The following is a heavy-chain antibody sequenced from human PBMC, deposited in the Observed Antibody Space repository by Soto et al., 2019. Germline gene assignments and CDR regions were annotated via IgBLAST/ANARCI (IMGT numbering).Heavy chain of an antibody. J-gene: IGHJ5*02. Sequence: ASVKVSCKASGYTFTSYAMHWVRQAPGQRLEWMGWISAGNGNTKYSEKFQDRVTITRDTSASTAYRELSSLRSEDTAVYYCAGGSSSSSWYNWFDPWGQGTLVTVSS. D-gene: IGHD6-13*01. V-gene: IGHV1-3*01. CDR2: ISAGNGNT. CDR1: GYTFTSYA. CDR3: AGGSSSSSWYNWFDP.